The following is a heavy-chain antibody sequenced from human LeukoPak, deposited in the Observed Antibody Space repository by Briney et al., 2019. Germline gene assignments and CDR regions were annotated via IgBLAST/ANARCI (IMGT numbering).Heavy chain of an antibody. V-gene: IGHV4-61*02. Sequence: PSETLSLTCTVSGGSISSGTYYWTWIRQPAGKGLEWIGRIYNSGSTSYNPSLKNRVTLSMDTSRNQFSLKLSSVTAADTAVYYCARGRDDDVWGSYPTCFDFWGQGTLVTVSS. CDR3: ARGRDDDVWGSYPTCFDF. D-gene: IGHD3-16*01. CDR2: IYNSGST. J-gene: IGHJ4*02. CDR1: GGSISSGTYY.